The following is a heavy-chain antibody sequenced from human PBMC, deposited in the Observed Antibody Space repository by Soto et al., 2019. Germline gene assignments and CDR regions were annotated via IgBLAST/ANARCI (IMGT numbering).Heavy chain of an antibody. D-gene: IGHD2-2*02. J-gene: IGHJ5*02. Sequence: MSLTCTVSGGSISSSSYYWGWIRQPPGKGLEWIGSIYYSGSTYYNPSPKSRVTISVDTSKNQFSLKLSSVTAADTAVYYCARHSGYCSSNSCYTGPWYNWFDPWGQRTLVTVSS. CDR1: GGSISSSSYY. CDR3: ARHSGYCSSNSCYTGPWYNWFDP. CDR2: IYYSGST. V-gene: IGHV4-39*01.